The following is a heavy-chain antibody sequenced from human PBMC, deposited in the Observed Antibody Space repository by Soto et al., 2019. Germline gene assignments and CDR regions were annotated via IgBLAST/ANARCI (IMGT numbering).Heavy chain of an antibody. D-gene: IGHD3-3*01. CDR2: IWYDGTDK. CDR1: GFTFNNYV. Sequence: HPGGSLRLSRSASGFTFNNYVMHGVRQAPGKGLEWVAVIWYDGTDKYYADSVRGRFTISRDNSKNTLSLQMNSLRAEDTAVYYCAKPTTIFGVGNYFDSWGQGTPVTVSS. J-gene: IGHJ4*02. CDR3: AKPTTIFGVGNYFDS. V-gene: IGHV3-33*06.